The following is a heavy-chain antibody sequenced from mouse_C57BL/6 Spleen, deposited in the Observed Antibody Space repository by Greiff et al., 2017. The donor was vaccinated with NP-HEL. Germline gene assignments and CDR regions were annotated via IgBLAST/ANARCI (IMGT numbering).Heavy chain of an antibody. CDR3: TITGTYYFDY. Sequence: EVKLMESGGGLVQPGGSMKLSCVASGFTFSNYWMNWVRQSPEKGLEWVAQIRLKSDNYATHYAESVKGRFTISRDDSKSSVYLQMNNLRAEDTGIYYCTITGTYYFDYWGQGTTLTVSS. D-gene: IGHD4-1*01. V-gene: IGHV6-3*01. J-gene: IGHJ2*01. CDR2: IRLKSDNYAT. CDR1: GFTFSNYW.